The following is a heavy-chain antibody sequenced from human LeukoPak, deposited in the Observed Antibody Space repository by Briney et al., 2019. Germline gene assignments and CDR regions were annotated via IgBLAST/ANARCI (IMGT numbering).Heavy chain of an antibody. CDR1: GGSLSSYY. J-gene: IGHJ3*02. D-gene: IGHD2-21*02. V-gene: IGHV4-4*07. Sequence: PSETLSLTCTVSGGSLSSYYWSWIRQPAGKGLEWIGRIYTSGSTNYNPSLKSRVTMSVDTSKNQFSLKLSSVNAADTALYYCTRDNGGDWYAFDIWGQGTVVTVSS. CDR3: TRDNGGDWYAFDI. CDR2: IYTSGST.